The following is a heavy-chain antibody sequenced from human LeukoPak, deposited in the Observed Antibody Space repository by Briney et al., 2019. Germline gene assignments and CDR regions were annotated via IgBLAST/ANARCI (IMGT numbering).Heavy chain of an antibody. CDR2: SNHSGST. J-gene: IGHJ4*02. CDR1: GGSFSGYY. CDR3: ATDTVGYCSGDGCCSEAY. D-gene: IGHD2-15*01. V-gene: IGHV4-34*01. Sequence: SETLSLTCAVYGGSFSGYYWSWIRQPPGKGLEWIGESNHSGSTNYNPSLKSRVTISVDTSKNQFSLKLSSVTAADTAVYYCATDTVGYCSGDGCCSEAYWGQGTLVTVSS.